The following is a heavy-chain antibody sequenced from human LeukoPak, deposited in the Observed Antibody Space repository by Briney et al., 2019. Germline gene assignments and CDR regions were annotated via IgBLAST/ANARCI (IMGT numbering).Heavy chain of an antibody. V-gene: IGHV3-15*01. D-gene: IGHD3-22*01. J-gene: IGHJ4*02. CDR1: GFTFSNAW. CDR3: ARESSGYFY. Sequence: GSXRLSCAASGFTFSNAWMSWVRQAPGKGLEGVGRIKSKTDGGTTDYAAPVKGRFTISRDDSKNTLYLQMNSLRAEDTAVYYCARESSGYFYWGQGTLVTVSS. CDR2: IKSKTDGGTT.